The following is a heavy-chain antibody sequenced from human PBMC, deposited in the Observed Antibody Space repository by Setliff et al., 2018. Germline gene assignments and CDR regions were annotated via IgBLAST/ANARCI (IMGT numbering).Heavy chain of an antibody. CDR2: ISAYNGNT. J-gene: IGHJ6*03. Sequence: ASVKVSCKASGYTFTSYGISRVRQAPGQGLEWMGWISAYNGNTNYAQKLQGRVTMTTDTSTSTAYMELRSLRSDDTAVYYCARDTPNYYDSSGYYLGGIVIYYYYYYMDVWGKGTTVTVSS. CDR3: ARDTPNYYDSSGYYLGGIVIYYYYYYMDV. V-gene: IGHV1-18*01. CDR1: GYTFTSYG. D-gene: IGHD3-22*01.